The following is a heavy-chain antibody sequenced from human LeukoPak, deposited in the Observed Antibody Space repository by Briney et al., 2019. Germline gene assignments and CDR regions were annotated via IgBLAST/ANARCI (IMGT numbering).Heavy chain of an antibody. CDR2: IYYSGST. V-gene: IGHV4-59*01. J-gene: IGHJ6*03. Sequence: PSETLSLTCTVSGGSISSYYWSWIRQPPGKGLEWIGYIYYSGSTNYNPSLKSRVTISVGTSKNQFSLMLTSVTAADTAVYYCAREADYYDSSGYYGNYYYYMDAWGKGTTVTVSS. CDR3: AREADYYDSSGYYGNYYYYMDA. CDR1: GGSISSYY. D-gene: IGHD3-22*01.